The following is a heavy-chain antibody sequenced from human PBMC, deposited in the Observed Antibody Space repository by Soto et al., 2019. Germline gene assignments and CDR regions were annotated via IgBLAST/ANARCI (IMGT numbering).Heavy chain of an antibody. CDR3: ARDIGSYAYGEGY. V-gene: IGHV4-4*07. CDR2: VYSSGTT. CDR1: GGSINRDW. D-gene: IGHD3-10*01. J-gene: IGHJ4*02. Sequence: PSETLSLTCSVSGGSINRDWWSWIRQPAGKGLEWIGRVYSSGTTDYNPSLNSRATLSVETSKNQFSLKLSSVTAADTAVYYCARDIGSYAYGEGYWGQGIQVTVSS.